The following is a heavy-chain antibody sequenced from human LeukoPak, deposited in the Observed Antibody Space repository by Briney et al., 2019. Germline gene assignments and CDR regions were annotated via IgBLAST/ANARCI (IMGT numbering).Heavy chain of an antibody. CDR1: GYTLTELS. CDR3: ATDGSGSVDDNWFDP. CDR2: FDPEDGET. J-gene: IGHJ5*02. D-gene: IGHD1-26*01. V-gene: IGHV1-24*01. Sequence: ASVKVSCKVSGYTLTELSMHWVRQAPGKGLEWMGGFDPEDGETIYAQKFQGRVTMTEDTSTDTAYMELSSLRSEDTAVYYCATDGSGSVDDNWFDPWGQGTLVTVSS.